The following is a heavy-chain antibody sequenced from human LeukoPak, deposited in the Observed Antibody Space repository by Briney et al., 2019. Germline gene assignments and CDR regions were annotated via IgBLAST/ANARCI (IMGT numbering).Heavy chain of an antibody. V-gene: IGHV1-2*02. D-gene: IGHD5-18*01. CDR1: GYTFTGYY. CDR2: INPNSGGT. J-gene: IGHJ4*02. CDR3: ASARGYSYGTLSFDY. Sequence: GASVKVSCKASGYTFTGYYMHWVRQAPGQGLEWMGWINPNSGGTNYAQKFQGRVTMTRDTSISTAYMELSRLRSDDTAVYYCASARGYSYGTLSFDYWGQGTLVTVSS.